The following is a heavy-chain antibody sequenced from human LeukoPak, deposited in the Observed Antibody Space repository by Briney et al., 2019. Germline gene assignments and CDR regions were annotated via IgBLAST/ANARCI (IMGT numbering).Heavy chain of an antibody. CDR3: MRVSAAGTSPDY. Sequence: QPGGSLRLSCAASGFTFSSYWMHWVRQAPGKGLVWVSRVNTDGSTTTHADSVKGRFTISRDNAKNTLYLQMNSLRAEDTAVYYCMRVSAAGTSPDYWGQGTLVTVSS. V-gene: IGHV3-74*01. CDR2: VNTDGSTT. D-gene: IGHD6-13*01. CDR1: GFTFSSYW. J-gene: IGHJ4*02.